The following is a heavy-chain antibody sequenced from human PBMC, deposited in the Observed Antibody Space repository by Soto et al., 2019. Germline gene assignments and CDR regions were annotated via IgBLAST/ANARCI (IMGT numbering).Heavy chain of an antibody. V-gene: IGHV1-18*01. J-gene: IGHJ5*02. CDR3: ARVSEAGTRGVWFDP. CDR1: GYTFTSYG. D-gene: IGHD6-19*01. CDR2: ISAYNGNT. Sequence: QVQLVQSGAEVKKPGASVKVSCKASGYTFTSYGISWVRQAPGQGLEWMGWISAYNGNTNYAQKLQGRVTMTTDTSTSTAYMGLRSLRSADTAVYYCARVSEAGTRGVWFDPWGQGTLVTVSS.